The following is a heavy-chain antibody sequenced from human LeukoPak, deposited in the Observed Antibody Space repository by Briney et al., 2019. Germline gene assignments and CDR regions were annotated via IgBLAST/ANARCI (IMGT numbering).Heavy chain of an antibody. CDR3: ARASLGYHYDSSGYYWLDY. V-gene: IGHV3-11*01. D-gene: IGHD3-22*01. CDR2: ISSSGSTI. Sequence: GSLRLSCAASGFTFSDYYMSWIRQAPGKGLEWVSYISSSGSTIYYADSVKGRFTISRDNAKNPLYLQMNSLRAEDTAVYYCARASLGYHYDSSGYYWLDYWGQGTLVTVSS. CDR1: GFTFSDYY. J-gene: IGHJ4*02.